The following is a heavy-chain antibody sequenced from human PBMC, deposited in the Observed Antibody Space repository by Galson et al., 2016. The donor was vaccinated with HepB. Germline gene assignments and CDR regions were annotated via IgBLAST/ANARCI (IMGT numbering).Heavy chain of an antibody. CDR2: INIGNGRT. CDR1: GYTFTSYA. CDR3: ARGGWSFDD. J-gene: IGHJ4*02. V-gene: IGHV1-3*04. D-gene: IGHD6-19*01. Sequence: SVKVSCKASGYTFTSYALLWVRQAPGQRPEWMGWINIGNGRTIYSQNFQGRITLTRDTTASTAYMDLSSLRSADTAVYYCARGGWSFDDLGQGTLITVSS.